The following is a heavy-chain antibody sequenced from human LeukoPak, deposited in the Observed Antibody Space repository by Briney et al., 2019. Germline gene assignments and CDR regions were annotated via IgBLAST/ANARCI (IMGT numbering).Heavy chain of an antibody. CDR3: ARDQAATNTQVRFCLD. D-gene: IGHD3-9*01. V-gene: IGHV1-18*01. Sequence: ASVKVSCKASGYTFTSYGVSWVRQAPGQGLEWMGWISAYNGNTNFAQKLQGRVTMTTDTSTSTAYMDLRSLRSDDTAVYYCARDQAATNTQVRFCLDWGQGTLVTVSS. CDR1: GYTFTSYG. J-gene: IGHJ4*02. CDR2: ISAYNGNT.